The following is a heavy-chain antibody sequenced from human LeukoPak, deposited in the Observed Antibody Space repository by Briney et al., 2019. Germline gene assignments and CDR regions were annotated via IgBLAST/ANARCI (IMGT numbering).Heavy chain of an antibody. J-gene: IGHJ1*01. D-gene: IGHD3-10*01. CDR3: ARVGELRGSAEYFQH. CDR2: IYSGGST. V-gene: IGHV3-53*01. Sequence: GGSLRLSCAASGFTVSSNYMSWVRQAPGKGLEWVSVIYSGGSTYYADSVKGRFTISRDNSKNTLYLQMNSLRAEDTAVYYCARVGELRGSAEYFQHWGQGTLVTVSS. CDR1: GFTVSSNY.